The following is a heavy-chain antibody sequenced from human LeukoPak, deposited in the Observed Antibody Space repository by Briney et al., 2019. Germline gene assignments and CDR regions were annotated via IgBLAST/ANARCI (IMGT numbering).Heavy chain of an antibody. CDR1: GYTFTGHY. D-gene: IGHD3-10*01. CDR3: AKDHYYGSGYYYYYYMDV. CDR2: IIPIFGTA. Sequence: SVKVSCKASGYTFTGHYIHWVRQAPGQGLEWMGGIIPIFGTANYAQKFQGRVTITADKSTSTAYMELSSLRSEDTAVYYCAKDHYYGSGYYYYYYMDVWGKGTTVTVSS. V-gene: IGHV1-69*06. J-gene: IGHJ6*03.